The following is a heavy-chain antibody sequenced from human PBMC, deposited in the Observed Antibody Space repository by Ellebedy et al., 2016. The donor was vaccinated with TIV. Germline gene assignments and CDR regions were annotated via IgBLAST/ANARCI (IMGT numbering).Heavy chain of an antibody. CDR1: GSRFTNYW. V-gene: IGHV5-51*01. Sequence: GESLKISXKGSGSRFTNYWIGWVRQMPGKGLEWMGIIYPGDSDTRYSPSFQGQFTMSADKSISTAYLQWSSLEASDTAMYYCARRADYYDSSGYGPVDYWGQGTLVTVSS. CDR3: ARRADYYDSSGYGPVDY. D-gene: IGHD3-22*01. J-gene: IGHJ4*02. CDR2: IYPGDSDT.